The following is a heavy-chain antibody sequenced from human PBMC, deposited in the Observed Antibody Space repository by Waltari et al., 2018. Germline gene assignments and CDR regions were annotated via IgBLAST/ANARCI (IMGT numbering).Heavy chain of an antibody. V-gene: IGHV1-24*01. CDR3: ATDLKPTEYYDFWSGYWNFDY. CDR1: GYTLTELS. J-gene: IGHJ4*02. Sequence: QVQLVQSGAEVKKPGASVKVSCKVSGYTLTELSMHWVRQAPGKGREWMGGFEPEDCETIDAQKFQGRVTMTEDTSTVTAYMELSSLISEDTAVYYCATDLKPTEYYDFWSGYWNFDYWGQGTLVTVSS. CDR2: FEPEDCET. D-gene: IGHD3-3*01.